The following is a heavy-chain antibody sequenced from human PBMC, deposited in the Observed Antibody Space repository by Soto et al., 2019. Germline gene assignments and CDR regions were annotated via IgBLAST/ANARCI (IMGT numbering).Heavy chain of an antibody. V-gene: IGHV4-59*08. Sequence: SETLSLTCTVSGGSISSYYWSWIRQPPGKGLEWIGYIYYSGSTNYNPSLKSRVTMSVDTSKNQFSLKLSSVTAADTAVYYCARGDYYGSGVNWFDPWGQGTLVTVSS. CDR3: ARGDYYGSGVNWFDP. CDR1: GGSISSYY. D-gene: IGHD3-10*01. J-gene: IGHJ5*02. CDR2: IYYSGST.